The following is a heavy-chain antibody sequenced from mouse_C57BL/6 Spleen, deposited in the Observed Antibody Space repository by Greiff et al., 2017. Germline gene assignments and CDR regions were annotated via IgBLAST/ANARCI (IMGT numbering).Heavy chain of an antibody. CDR3: ARGGYGSSLDY. J-gene: IGHJ2*01. D-gene: IGHD1-1*01. CDR1: GYTFTSYW. Sequence: QVQLQQPGAELVKPGASVKLSCKASGYTFTSYWMHWVKQRPGLGLEWIGMIHPNSGSTNYNEKFKSKATLTVDKSSSTAYMQLSSLTSEDSAVYYCARGGYGSSLDYWGQGTTLTVSS. CDR2: IHPNSGST. V-gene: IGHV1-64*01.